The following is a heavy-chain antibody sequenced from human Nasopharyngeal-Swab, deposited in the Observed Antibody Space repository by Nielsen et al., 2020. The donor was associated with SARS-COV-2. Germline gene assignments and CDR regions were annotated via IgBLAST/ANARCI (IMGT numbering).Heavy chain of an antibody. CDR3: ARDGLDYDFWSAYFMDV. Sequence: GESLNISLAASGFPLNTYIFNLVLQAPATGLECFSSLISSSSYIYYADSVKGRFTISSHNAKNSLYLQMNSLRAEDTAVYYCARDGLDYDFWSAYFMDVWGQGTKVNVSS. J-gene: IGHJ6*02. CDR1: GFPLNTYI. D-gene: IGHD3-3*01. CDR2: LISSSSYI. V-gene: IGHV3-21*01.